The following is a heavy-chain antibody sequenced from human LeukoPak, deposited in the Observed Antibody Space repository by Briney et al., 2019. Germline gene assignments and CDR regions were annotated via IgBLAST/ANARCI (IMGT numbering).Heavy chain of an antibody. V-gene: IGHV3-53*01. D-gene: IGHD3-22*01. CDR3: ARTSGYPYNFDN. CDR1: GFTVSRNY. J-gene: IGHJ4*02. Sequence: PGGSLRLSCAASGFTVSRNYMTWVRQAPGKGLEWVSVIYSGGATYYADSVKGQFTISRDSSKNTLYLQMNSLRAEDTAVYYCARTSGYPYNFDNWGQGTLVTVSS. CDR2: IYSGGAT.